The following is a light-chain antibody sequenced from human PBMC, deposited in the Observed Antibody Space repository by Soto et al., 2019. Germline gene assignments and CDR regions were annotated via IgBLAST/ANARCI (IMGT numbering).Light chain of an antibody. CDR1: SSNIGSNT. CDR2: SNN. CDR3: AAWDDSLSCPV. Sequence: QSVLTQPPSASGTPGQRVTISCSGSSSNIGSNTVNWYQQLPGTAPKLLIYSNNRRPSGVPDRFSGSKSGTSASLAISGLQSEDEADYYCAAWDDSLSCPVFGGGTKVTVL. J-gene: IGLJ3*02. V-gene: IGLV1-44*01.